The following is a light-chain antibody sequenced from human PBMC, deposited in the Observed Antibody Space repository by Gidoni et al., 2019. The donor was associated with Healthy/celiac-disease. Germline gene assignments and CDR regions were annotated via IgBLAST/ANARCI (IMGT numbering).Light chain of an antibody. CDR3: QQYDNLPSFT. CDR1: RDISNY. J-gene: IGKJ3*01. V-gene: IGKV1-33*01. CDR2: DAS. Sequence: DIKMTQSPSSLSASVGDRVTITCQASRDISNYLNSYQQKPGNAPTLLIYDASTLETGVPSRFSGSGSARDFTSTISSLQHEDIATYYCQQYDNLPSFTFGPGTKVDIK.